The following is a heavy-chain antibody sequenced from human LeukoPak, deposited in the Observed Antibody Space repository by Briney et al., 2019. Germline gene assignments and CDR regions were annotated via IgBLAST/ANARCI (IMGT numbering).Heavy chain of an antibody. CDR1: GGSISSSSYY. CDR2: IYYSGST. D-gene: IGHD4-23*01. Sequence: SETLSLTCTVSGGSISSSSYYWGWIRQPPGKGLEWIGSIYYSGSTYYNPSLKSRVTISVDTSKNQFSLKLSSVTAADTAVYYCARATLVTVYWGQGTLVTVSS. V-gene: IGHV4-39*07. CDR3: ARATLVTVY. J-gene: IGHJ4*02.